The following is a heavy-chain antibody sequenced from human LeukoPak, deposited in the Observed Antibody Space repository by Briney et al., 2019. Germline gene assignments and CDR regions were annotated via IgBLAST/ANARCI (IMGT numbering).Heavy chain of an antibody. CDR3: AKDQRFLPKPNSFDY. V-gene: IGHV3-23*01. CDR1: GFTFSSYG. J-gene: IGHJ4*02. Sequence: PGRSLRLSCAASGFTFSSYGMHWVRQAPGKGLEWVSGISGSGGSTYYADSVKGRFTISRDNSKNTLYLQMNSLRAEDTAVYYCAKDQRFLPKPNSFDYWGQGTLVTVSS. CDR2: ISGSGGST. D-gene: IGHD3-3*01.